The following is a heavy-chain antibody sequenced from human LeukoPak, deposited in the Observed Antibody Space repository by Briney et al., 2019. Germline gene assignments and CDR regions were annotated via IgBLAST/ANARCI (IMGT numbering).Heavy chain of an antibody. V-gene: IGHV3-48*01. CDR2: ISSSSSTI. D-gene: IGHD1-26*01. J-gene: IGHJ4*02. Sequence: GGSLRLSCAVSGFSFSTYSMNWVRQAPGKGLEWVSYISSSSSTIYYADSVKGRFTISRDNAKNSLYLQMNSLRAEDTAVYYCARGGVGTMHYWGQGTLVTVSS. CDR1: GFSFSTYS. CDR3: ARGGVGTMHY.